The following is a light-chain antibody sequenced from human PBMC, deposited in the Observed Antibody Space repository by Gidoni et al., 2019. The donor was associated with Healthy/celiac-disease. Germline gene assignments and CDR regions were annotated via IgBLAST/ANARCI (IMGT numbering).Light chain of an antibody. CDR3: SSYTSSSTPHVV. CDR1: SSDVGGYNY. V-gene: IGLV2-14*04. CDR2: DVS. Sequence: GSPGQSITISCTGTSSDVGGYNYVSWYQQHPGKAPKLMIYDVSNRPSGVSNRFSGSKSGNTASLTISGLQAEDEADYYCSSYTSSSTPHVVFGGGTKLTVL. J-gene: IGLJ2*01.